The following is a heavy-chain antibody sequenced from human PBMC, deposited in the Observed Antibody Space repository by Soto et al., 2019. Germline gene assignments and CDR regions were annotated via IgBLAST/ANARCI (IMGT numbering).Heavy chain of an antibody. Sequence: SETLSLTCNVSGVPIDKYYWTWIRQSPGRGLEWIGYIFYTGGTNYNPSLQSRATISVDTSKSHFSLNLNSVSAADTAIYYCARYSSIHQWLDSWGQGTLVTVSS. D-gene: IGHD6-13*01. V-gene: IGHV4-59*12. J-gene: IGHJ4*02. CDR1: GVPIDKYY. CDR3: ARYSSIHQWLDS. CDR2: IFYTGGT.